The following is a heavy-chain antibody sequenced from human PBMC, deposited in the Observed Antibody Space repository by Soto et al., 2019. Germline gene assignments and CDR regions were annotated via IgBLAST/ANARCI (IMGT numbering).Heavy chain of an antibody. Sequence: EVQLVESGGGLVQPGGSLRLSCVASGFTFSSYWMSWVRQAPGGGLEWVANIKQDGTEIHYVESVKGRFTIFRDNAKKSLYLRMTSLRAEDTAVYFCASYSGSYFPVGHDRWGQGTLVTVSS. CDR2: IKQDGTEI. V-gene: IGHV3-7*01. J-gene: IGHJ5*02. D-gene: IGHD1-26*01. CDR1: GFTFSSYW. CDR3: ASYSGSYFPVGHDR.